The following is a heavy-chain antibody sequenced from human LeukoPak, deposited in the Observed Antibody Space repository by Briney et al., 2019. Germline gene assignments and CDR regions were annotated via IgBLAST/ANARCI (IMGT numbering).Heavy chain of an antibody. J-gene: IGHJ4*02. CDR3: ARVGAAAGIHY. D-gene: IGHD6-13*01. CDR1: GYTFTTYD. CDR2: MNPNSGNT. Sequence: GASVKVTCKASGYTFTTYDINWVRQATGQGLEWMGWMNPNSGNTGYAQKFQGRVTMTRNTSISTAYMELSSLRSEDTAVYYCARVGAAAGIHYWGQGTLVTVSS. V-gene: IGHV1-8*01.